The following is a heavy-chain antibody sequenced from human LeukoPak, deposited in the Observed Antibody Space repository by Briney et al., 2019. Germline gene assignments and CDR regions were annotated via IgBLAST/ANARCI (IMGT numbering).Heavy chain of an antibody. CDR2: INPSGGST. CDR3: AKGAWKIQLWASYFDY. D-gene: IGHD5-18*01. J-gene: IGHJ4*02. Sequence: ASVKVSCKASGYTFTSYYMHWVRQAPGQGLEWMGIINPSGGSTSYAQKFQGRVTMTRDTSTSTVYMELTSLRSEDTAVYYCAKGAWKIQLWASYFDYWGQGTLVTVSS. V-gene: IGHV1-46*01. CDR1: GYTFTSYY.